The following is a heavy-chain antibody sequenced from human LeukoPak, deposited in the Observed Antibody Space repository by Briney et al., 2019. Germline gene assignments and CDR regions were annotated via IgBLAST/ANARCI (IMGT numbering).Heavy chain of an antibody. CDR3: ARATNSYDGNSDY. Sequence: GGSLRLSCAASGFTFSSYAMHWVRQAPGKGLEYVSAISCYGDNTYYANSVKDRFTISRDNSKNTLYLQMGSLRADDMAVYYCARATNSYDGNSDYWGQGTLVTVSS. CDR2: ISCYGDNT. CDR1: GFTFSSYA. J-gene: IGHJ4*02. D-gene: IGHD4-23*01. V-gene: IGHV3-64*01.